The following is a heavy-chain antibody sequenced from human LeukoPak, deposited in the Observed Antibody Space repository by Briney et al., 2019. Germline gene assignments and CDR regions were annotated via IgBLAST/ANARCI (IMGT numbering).Heavy chain of an antibody. D-gene: IGHD1-1*01. V-gene: IGHV3-7*01. Sequence: GGSLRLSCAASGFTFSSYAMSWVRQAPGKGLEWVAFIKGDGSEKYYVDSVKGRFTISRDNAKNSLYLQMNSLRAEDTAVYYCARLRGGMEPYYYYYYMDVWGKGTTVTVSS. CDR3: ARLRGGMEPYYYYYYMDV. J-gene: IGHJ6*03. CDR1: GFTFSSYA. CDR2: IKGDGSEK.